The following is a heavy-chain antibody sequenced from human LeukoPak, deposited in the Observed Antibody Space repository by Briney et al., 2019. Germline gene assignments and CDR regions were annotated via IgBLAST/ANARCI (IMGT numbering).Heavy chain of an antibody. CDR3: ARLWGYCSSTSCYGASYFDS. CDR2: IHYSGNT. CDR1: GGSINSYY. Sequence: SEALSLTCTVAGGSINSYYWSWIRQPPGKGLEWIGYIHYSGNTNYNPSLKSRVTISIDMYKKQFSLKLSSVTAADTAVYYCARLWGYCSSTSCYGASYFDSWGQGTLVTVSS. D-gene: IGHD2-2*01. V-gene: IGHV4-59*01. J-gene: IGHJ5*01.